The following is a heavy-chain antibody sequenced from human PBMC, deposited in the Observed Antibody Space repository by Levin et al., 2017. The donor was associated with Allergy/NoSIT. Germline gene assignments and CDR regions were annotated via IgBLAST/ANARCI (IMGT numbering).Heavy chain of an antibody. CDR3: ARDSGITGADDY. CDR2: ISRNGEII. CDR1: GFTFRNYA. V-gene: IGHV3-48*01. J-gene: IGHJ4*02. D-gene: IGHD6-13*01. Sequence: GGSLRLSCAASGFTFRNYAMTWVRQAPGQGLEWVSYISRNGEIIYYADSVKGRFTISRDNAKASLYLQMNSLRAEDTALYYCARDSGITGADDYWGQGTLVAVSS.